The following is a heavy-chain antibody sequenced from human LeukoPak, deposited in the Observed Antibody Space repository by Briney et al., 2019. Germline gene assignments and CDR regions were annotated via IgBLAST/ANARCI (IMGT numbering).Heavy chain of an antibody. D-gene: IGHD1-14*01. CDR1: GFTFSNYA. Sequence: GGSLRLSCATSGFTFSNYAMSWVRQAPGKGLEWVSGINTDGSGTAYADPVKGRFTISRDNSKNMLYLQMNSLRAEDTGVYYCARKNSGLNPFEWWGQGTLVTVSS. CDR3: ARKNSGLNPFEW. J-gene: IGHJ4*02. V-gene: IGHV3-23*01. CDR2: INTDGSGT.